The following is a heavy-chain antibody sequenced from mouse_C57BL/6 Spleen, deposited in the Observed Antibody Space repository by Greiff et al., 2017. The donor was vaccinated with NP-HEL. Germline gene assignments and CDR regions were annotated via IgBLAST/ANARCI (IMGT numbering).Heavy chain of an antibody. Sequence: EVQLQQSGPELVKPGASVKMSCKASGYTFTDYNMHWVKQSHGKSLEWIGYINPNNGGTSYNQKFKGKATLTVNKSSSTAYMELRSLTSEDSAVYYCTITTVVAARWYFDVWGTGTTVTVSS. CDR2: INPNNGGT. V-gene: IGHV1-22*01. J-gene: IGHJ1*03. D-gene: IGHD1-1*01. CDR1: GYTFTDYN. CDR3: TITTVVAARWYFDV.